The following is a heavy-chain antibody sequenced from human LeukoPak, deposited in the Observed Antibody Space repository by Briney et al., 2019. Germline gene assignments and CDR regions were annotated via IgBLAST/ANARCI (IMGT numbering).Heavy chain of an antibody. Sequence: PSETLSLTCTVSGGSISSSSYYWGWIRQPPGKGLEWIGSIYYSGSTYYNPSLKSRVTISVDTSKNQFSLKLSSVTAADTAVYYCARSDWDMTTVTTVDYWGQGTLVTVSS. J-gene: IGHJ4*02. V-gene: IGHV4-39*07. D-gene: IGHD4-17*01. CDR1: GGSISSSSYY. CDR2: IYYSGST. CDR3: ARSDWDMTTVTTVDY.